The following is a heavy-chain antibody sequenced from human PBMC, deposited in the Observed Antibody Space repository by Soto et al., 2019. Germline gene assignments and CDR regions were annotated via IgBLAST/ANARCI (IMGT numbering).Heavy chain of an antibody. V-gene: IGHV1-3*01. CDR3: ASSYYYDSSGYSSLYYYYVMDV. CDR1: AYTFTSYA. D-gene: IGHD3-22*01. Sequence: ASVKVACKASAYTFTSYAMHWVLQAPGQRLEWMGWINAGNGNTKYSQMFQGRVTMTRDTSASTAYMELSSLRSEDTAVYYCASSYYYDSSGYSSLYYYYVMDVWGQGATVTVSS. J-gene: IGHJ6*02. CDR2: INAGNGNT.